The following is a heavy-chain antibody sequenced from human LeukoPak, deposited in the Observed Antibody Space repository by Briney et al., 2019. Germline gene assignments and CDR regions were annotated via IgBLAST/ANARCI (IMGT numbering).Heavy chain of an antibody. CDR2: IIPVYGTA. D-gene: IGHD1-26*01. J-gene: IGHJ3*02. CDR3: VRSGGLGASNADAFDI. Sequence: ASVKVSCKGSGGTFNNYGLNWVRQAPGQGLEWMGGIIPVYGTANYAQKFRDRVTITSDESTSTTYMELSSLRSEDTAVYYCVRSGGLGASNADAFDIWGQGTTVTVSS. CDR1: GGTFNNYG. V-gene: IGHV1-69*13.